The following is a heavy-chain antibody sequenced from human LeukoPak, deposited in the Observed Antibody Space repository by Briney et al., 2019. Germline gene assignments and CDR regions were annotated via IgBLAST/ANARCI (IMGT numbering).Heavy chain of an antibody. CDR3: AKGLHSAYERFNFFYYGMDV. D-gene: IGHD5-12*01. J-gene: IGHJ6*02. Sequence: GGSLRLSCAAPGFTSTNYAMTWVRQAPGKGLEWVSSFSGSGGGTYYADSVKGRFTFSRDNSKNTLYLQMNSLRAEDTAIYYCAKGLHSAYERFNFFYYGMDVWGQGTTVTVSS. CDR2: FSGSGGGT. CDR1: GFTSTNYA. V-gene: IGHV3-23*01.